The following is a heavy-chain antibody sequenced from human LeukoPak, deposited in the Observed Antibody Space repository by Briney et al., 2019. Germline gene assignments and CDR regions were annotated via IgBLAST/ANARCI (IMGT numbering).Heavy chain of an antibody. CDR3: AIHDYGDPLGVRPFDY. Sequence: GASVKVSCKASGSTFSSYAISWVRQAPGQGLEWMGRIIPIFGTANYAQKFQGRVTITTDESTSTAYMELSSLRSEDTAVYYCAIHDYGDPLGVRPFDYWGQGTLVTVSS. D-gene: IGHD4-17*01. CDR2: IIPIFGTA. V-gene: IGHV1-69*05. J-gene: IGHJ4*02. CDR1: GSTFSSYA.